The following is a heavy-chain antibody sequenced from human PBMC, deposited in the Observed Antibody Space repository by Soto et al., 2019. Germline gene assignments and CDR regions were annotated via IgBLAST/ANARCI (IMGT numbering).Heavy chain of an antibody. CDR3: ARWGYCSGGSCYGFDP. CDR2: IYYSGST. V-gene: IGHV4-59*08. D-gene: IGHD2-15*01. J-gene: IGHJ5*02. CDR1: GGSISSYY. Sequence: TSETLSLTCTVSGGSISSYYWSCIRQPPGKGLEWIGYIYYSGSTNYNPSLKSRVTISVDTSNNQFSPKLSFVTAEDPALYYCARWGYCSGGSCYGFDPWGQGTLVT.